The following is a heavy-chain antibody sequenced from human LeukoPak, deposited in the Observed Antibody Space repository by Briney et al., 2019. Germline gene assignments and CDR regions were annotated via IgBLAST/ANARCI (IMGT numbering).Heavy chain of an antibody. J-gene: IGHJ6*03. D-gene: IGHD2-2*01. Sequence: AGGSLRLSCAASGFTFSSYAMHWVRQAPGKRLEYVSAISSNGGSTYYANSVKGRFTISRDNSKNTLYLQMGSLRAEDMAVYYCARAGSGIVVVPAAMDYYYYMDVWGKGTTVTVSS. CDR2: ISSNGGST. CDR3: ARAGSGIVVVPAAMDYYYYMDV. CDR1: GFTFSSYA. V-gene: IGHV3-64*01.